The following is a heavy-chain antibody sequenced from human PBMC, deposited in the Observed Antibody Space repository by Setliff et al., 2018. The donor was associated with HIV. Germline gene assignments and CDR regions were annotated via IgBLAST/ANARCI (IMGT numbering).Heavy chain of an antibody. CDR1: GDSISSSAYY. D-gene: IGHD3-3*01. CDR2: MHNSGST. J-gene: IGHJ4*02. Sequence: PSETLSLTCTVSGDSISSSAYYWGWIRQPPGKGLEWIGSMHNSGSTYYNPSVKSRVTISVDTSKDQFSLKLSSVTAADTAVYYCARVGDITLFGVVIPTGYFDYWGQGTLVTVSS. CDR3: ARVGDITLFGVVIPTGYFDY. V-gene: IGHV4-39*07.